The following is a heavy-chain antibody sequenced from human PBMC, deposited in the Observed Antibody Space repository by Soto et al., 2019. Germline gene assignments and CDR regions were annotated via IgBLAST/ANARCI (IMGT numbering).Heavy chain of an antibody. Sequence: GGSLRLSCTASGFTFGDYAVSWFRQAPGKGLEWVGFIRSKAYGGTTEYAASVKGRFTISRDDSKSIAYLQMNSLKTEDTAVYYCTRDPVRAPAEYFQHWGQGTLVTVSS. CDR1: GFTFGDYA. CDR2: IRSKAYGGTT. D-gene: IGHD6-6*01. CDR3: TRDPVRAPAEYFQH. J-gene: IGHJ1*01. V-gene: IGHV3-49*03.